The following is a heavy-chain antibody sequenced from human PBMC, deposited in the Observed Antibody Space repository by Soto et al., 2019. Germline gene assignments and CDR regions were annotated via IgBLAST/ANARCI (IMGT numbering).Heavy chain of an antibody. J-gene: IGHJ2*01. D-gene: IGHD2-8*01. CDR2: IYYSGST. V-gene: IGHV4-31*03. CDR3: ARSYCTNGVCYTGSYWYFEL. Sequence: SETLSLTCTVSGGSISSGGYYWSWIRQHPGKGLEWIGYIYYSGSTYYNPSLKSRVTISVDTSKNQFSLKLSTVTAADTAVYYCARSYCTNGVCYTGSYWYFELWGRGTLVTGSS. CDR1: GGSISSGGYY.